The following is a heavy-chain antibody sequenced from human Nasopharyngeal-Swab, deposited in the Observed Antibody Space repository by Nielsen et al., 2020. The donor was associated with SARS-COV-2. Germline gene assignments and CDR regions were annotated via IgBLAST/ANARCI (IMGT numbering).Heavy chain of an antibody. D-gene: IGHD2-15*01. CDR3: AIPIVVVAASGSWFDP. V-gene: IGHV1-69*13. CDR1: GGTFSSYA. Sequence: SVKVSCKASGGTFSSYAISWVRQAPAQGLEWMGGIIPIFGTANYAQKFQGRVTITADESTSTAYMELSSLRSEDTAVYYCAIPIVVVAASGSWFDPWGQGTLVTVSS. J-gene: IGHJ5*02. CDR2: IIPIFGTA.